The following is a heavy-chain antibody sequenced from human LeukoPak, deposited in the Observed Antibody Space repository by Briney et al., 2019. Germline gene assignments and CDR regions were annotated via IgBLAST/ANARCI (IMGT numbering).Heavy chain of an antibody. CDR1: GGSISSSSYY. Sequence: SETLSLTCTVSGGSISSSSYYWGWIRQPPGKGLEWIGSIYYSGSTYYNPSLKSRVTISVDTSKNQFSLKLSSATAADTAVYYCARGPLYCSSTSCFLNWFDPWGQGTLVTVSS. J-gene: IGHJ5*02. D-gene: IGHD2-2*01. V-gene: IGHV4-39*01. CDR3: ARGPLYCSSTSCFLNWFDP. CDR2: IYYSGST.